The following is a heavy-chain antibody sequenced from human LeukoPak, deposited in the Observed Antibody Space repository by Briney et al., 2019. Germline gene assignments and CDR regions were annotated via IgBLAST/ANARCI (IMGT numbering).Heavy chain of an antibody. CDR3: ASGHNSGWGYFDY. J-gene: IGHJ4*02. V-gene: IGHV4-4*07. D-gene: IGHD6-19*01. Sequence: SETLCLTCTASGFTISSYQWSWIRQPPGKGLECIGRINTSGTTNYNPSLKSRVTMSVDTSKNQFSLKLSSVTAADTAVYYWASGHNSGWGYFDYWGQGSLVTVSS. CDR2: INTSGTT. CDR1: GFTISSYQ.